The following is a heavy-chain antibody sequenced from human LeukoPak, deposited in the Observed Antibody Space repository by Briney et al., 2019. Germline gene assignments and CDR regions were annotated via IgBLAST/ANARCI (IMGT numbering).Heavy chain of an antibody. J-gene: IGHJ4*02. D-gene: IGHD5-24*01. V-gene: IGHV1-69*04. Sequence: SVTVSCKASGGTFSSYAVSWVRQAPGQGLEWMGRIIPILGIANYAQKFQGRVTITADKSTSTAYMELSSLRSEDTAVYYCARDGGDGYNSPFDYWGQGTLVTVSS. CDR1: GGTFSSYA. CDR3: ARDGGDGYNSPFDY. CDR2: IIPILGIA.